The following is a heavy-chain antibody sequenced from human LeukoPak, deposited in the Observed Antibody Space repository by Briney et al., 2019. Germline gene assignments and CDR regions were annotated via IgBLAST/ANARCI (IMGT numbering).Heavy chain of an antibody. D-gene: IGHD3-22*01. CDR1: GVSISSGGYH. J-gene: IGHJ4*02. CDR2: IYHSGST. Sequence: NPSQTLSLTCTVSGVSISSGGYHWSWIRQPPGKGLEWIGYIYHSGSTYYNPSLKSRVTISVDRSKNQFSLKLSSVTAADTAVYYCARDSGYYSDYWGQGTLVTVSS. V-gene: IGHV4-30-2*01. CDR3: ARDSGYYSDY.